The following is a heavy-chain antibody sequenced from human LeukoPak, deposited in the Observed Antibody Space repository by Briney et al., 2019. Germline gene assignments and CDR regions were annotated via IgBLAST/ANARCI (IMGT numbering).Heavy chain of an antibody. D-gene: IGHD6-19*01. CDR3: TRAPYSSGWYTVDF. Sequence: GGSLTLSCGASGFTVNSNYMAWVRQAPGKGLEWVSSISMSSTYIYYADSVKGRFTISRDNAKNSLYLQMDSLRDEDTAVYYCTRAPYSSGWYTVDFWGQGTLVTVSS. CDR2: ISMSSTYI. CDR1: GFTVNSNY. V-gene: IGHV3-21*01. J-gene: IGHJ4*02.